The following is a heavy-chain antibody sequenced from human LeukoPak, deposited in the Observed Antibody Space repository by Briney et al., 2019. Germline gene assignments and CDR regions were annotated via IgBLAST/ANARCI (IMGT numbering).Heavy chain of an antibody. CDR1: GGSLSSGSYY. CDR3: ARSRYYDILTGTPTYYFDY. CDR2: IYYSGST. V-gene: IGHV4-61*01. D-gene: IGHD3-9*01. Sequence: SETLSLTCTVSGGSLSSGSYYWSWIRQPPGKGLEWIGYIYYSGSTNYNPSLKSRVTISVDTSKNQFSLKLNSVTAADTAVYYCARSRYYDILTGTPTYYFDYWGQGTLVTVSS. J-gene: IGHJ4*02.